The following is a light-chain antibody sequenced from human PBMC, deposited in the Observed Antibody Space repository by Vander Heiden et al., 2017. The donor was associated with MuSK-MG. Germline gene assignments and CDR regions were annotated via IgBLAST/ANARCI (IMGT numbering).Light chain of an antibody. CDR3: HQYDNLPHT. V-gene: IGKV1-33*01. J-gene: IGKJ5*01. Sequence: DSQITQSPSSLSASVGDRVTITCQASQDISNYLNWYQQKPGKAPKLLIYDASNLETGVPSRFSGSGSVTDFTFTTTSLQLEDLATYYCHQYDNLPHTFGQGTRLEIK. CDR2: DAS. CDR1: QDISNY.